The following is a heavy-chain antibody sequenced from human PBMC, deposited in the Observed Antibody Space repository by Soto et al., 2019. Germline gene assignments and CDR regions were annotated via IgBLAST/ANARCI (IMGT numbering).Heavy chain of an antibody. Sequence: ASVKVSCKASGYTFTGYYMHWVRQAPGQGLEWMGWINPNSGGTNYAQKFQGRVTMTRDTSISTAYMELSRLRSDDTAVYYCARDRDYYGSGSYDTERYYFDYWGQGTLVTVSS. CDR3: ARDRDYYGSGSYDTERYYFDY. CDR1: GYTFTGYY. CDR2: INPNSGGT. J-gene: IGHJ4*02. D-gene: IGHD3-10*01. V-gene: IGHV1-2*02.